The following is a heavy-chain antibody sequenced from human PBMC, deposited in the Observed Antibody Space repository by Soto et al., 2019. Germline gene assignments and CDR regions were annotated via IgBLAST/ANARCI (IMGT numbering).Heavy chain of an antibody. CDR1: GFIFGDYA. CDR3: AKDAVPYNGKWDWFDT. Sequence: QFFESGGDLVQPGGSLRVHCVASGFIFGDYAMSWVRQAPGKGLEWVSSVGGGGTDTYYAASVKGRFTISRDNSKSTLSLQMNNLRAEDTAVYYCAKDAVPYNGKWDWFDTWGQGTLVIVSS. V-gene: IGHV3-23*01. D-gene: IGHD1-20*01. CDR2: VGGGGTDT. J-gene: IGHJ5*02.